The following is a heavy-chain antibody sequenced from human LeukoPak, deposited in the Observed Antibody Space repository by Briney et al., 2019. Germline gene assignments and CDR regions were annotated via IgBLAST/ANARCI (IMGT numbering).Heavy chain of an antibody. CDR2: ISAYNGNT. Sequence: ASVKVSCKASGYTFTSYGISWVRQAPGQGLEWMGWISAYNGNTNYAQKLQGRVTMTTDTSTSTAYMELRSLRSDDTAVYYCARGYCSGGSCYGEVDYWGQGTLVTVSS. V-gene: IGHV1-18*01. J-gene: IGHJ4*02. CDR3: ARGYCSGGSCYGEVDY. D-gene: IGHD2-15*01. CDR1: GYTFTSYG.